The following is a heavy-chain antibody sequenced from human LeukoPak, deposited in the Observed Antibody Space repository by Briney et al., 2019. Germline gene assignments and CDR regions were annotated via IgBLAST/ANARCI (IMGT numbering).Heavy chain of an antibody. D-gene: IGHD2-15*01. CDR3: AKAGWKQVDVFDY. Sequence: GGSLRLSCAASEFSFSSHGMSWVRQAPGKGLEWFSGISGSCSSTYYADSVKGRFTISRDNSKSTLYLQMNSVRAEDTAVYYGAKAGWKQVDVFDYRGQGTLVTVSS. V-gene: IGHV3-23*01. CDR1: EFSFSSHG. CDR2: ISGSCSST. J-gene: IGHJ4*02.